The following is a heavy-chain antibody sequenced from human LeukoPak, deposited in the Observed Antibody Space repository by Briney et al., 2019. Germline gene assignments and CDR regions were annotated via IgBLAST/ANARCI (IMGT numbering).Heavy chain of an antibody. D-gene: IGHD3-10*01. CDR2: INPNSGGT. CDR1: GYTFTSYG. Sequence: ASVTVSCKASGYTFTSYGISWVRQAPGQGLEWMGRINPNSGGTNYAQKFQGRVTMTRDTSISTAYMELSRLRSDDTAVYYCARVDYYGSGSYYNDWGQGTLVTVSS. CDR3: ARVDYYGSGSYYND. V-gene: IGHV1-2*06. J-gene: IGHJ4*02.